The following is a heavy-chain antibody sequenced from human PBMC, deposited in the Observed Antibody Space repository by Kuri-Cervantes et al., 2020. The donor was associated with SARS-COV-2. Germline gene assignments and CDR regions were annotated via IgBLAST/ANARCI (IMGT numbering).Heavy chain of an antibody. CDR3: ARDPYYDYVWGSYRLGGAFDI. V-gene: IGHV4-30-4*01. Sequence: SETLSLTCTVSGGSISSGDYYWSWIRQPPGKGLEWIGYIYYSGSTCYNPSLKSRVTISVDTSKNQFSLKLSSVTAADTAVYYCARDPYYDYVWGSYRLGGAFDIWGQGTMVTVSS. J-gene: IGHJ3*02. CDR1: GGSISSGDYY. CDR2: IYYSGST. D-gene: IGHD3-16*02.